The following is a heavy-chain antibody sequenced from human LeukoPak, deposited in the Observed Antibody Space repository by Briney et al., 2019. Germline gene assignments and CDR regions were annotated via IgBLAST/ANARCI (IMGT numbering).Heavy chain of an antibody. CDR2: IYYSGST. Sequence: PSETLSLTCTVSGGSISSYYWSWIRQPPGKGLEWIGYIYYSGSTNYNPSLKSRVTISVDTSKNQFSLKLSSVTAADTAVYYCARDPYSYGPRPLGYFDCWGQGTLVTVSS. J-gene: IGHJ4*02. D-gene: IGHD5-18*01. V-gene: IGHV4-59*12. CDR1: GGSISSYY. CDR3: ARDPYSYGPRPLGYFDC.